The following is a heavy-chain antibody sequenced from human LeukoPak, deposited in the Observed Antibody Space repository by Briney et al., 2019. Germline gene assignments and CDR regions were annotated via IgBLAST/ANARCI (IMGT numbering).Heavy chain of an antibody. D-gene: IGHD4-23*01. CDR3: GRLYGGSLGDSFDI. Sequence: GESLKISCKGSGYSFTSYWIGWVRQMPGNGLEWMGIIYPGDSATRYSPSFQGQVTMSADKSINTAYLQWSSLKAPNTPMYYCGRLYGGSLGDSFDIWGQGTLVTVSS. J-gene: IGHJ3*02. CDR2: IYPGDSAT. V-gene: IGHV5-51*01. CDR1: GYSFTSYW.